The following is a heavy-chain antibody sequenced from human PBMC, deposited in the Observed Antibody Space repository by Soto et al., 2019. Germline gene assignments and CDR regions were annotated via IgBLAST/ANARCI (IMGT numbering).Heavy chain of an antibody. CDR1: GFTFSSYS. Sequence: PGGSLRLSCAASGFTFSSYSMNWVRQAPGKGLEWVSYISSSSSTIYYADSVKGRFTISRDNAKNSLYLQMNSLRDEDTAVYYCAREGSPTSYCSSTSCYGMDVWGRGTTVTVSS. CDR3: AREGSPTSYCSSTSCYGMDV. D-gene: IGHD2-2*01. V-gene: IGHV3-48*02. CDR2: ISSSSSTI. J-gene: IGHJ6*02.